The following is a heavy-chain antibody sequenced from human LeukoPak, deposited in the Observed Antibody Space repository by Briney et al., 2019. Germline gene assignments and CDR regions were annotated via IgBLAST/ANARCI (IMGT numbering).Heavy chain of an antibody. CDR2: IYYSGST. J-gene: IGHJ3*02. CDR3: ARDPSGSYYLSGAFDI. D-gene: IGHD1-26*01. Sequence: SETLSLTCTVSGGSISSYYWSWIRQPPGKGLEWIGYIYYSGSTNYNPSLKSRVTISVDTSKNQFSLKLSSVTAADAAVYYCARDPSGSYYLSGAFDIWGQGTMVTVSS. CDR1: GGSISSYY. V-gene: IGHV4-59*01.